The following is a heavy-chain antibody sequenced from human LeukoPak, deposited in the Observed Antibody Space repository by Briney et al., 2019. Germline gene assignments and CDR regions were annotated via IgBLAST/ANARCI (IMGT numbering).Heavy chain of an antibody. CDR3: ARGRTWLQFAHDDY. CDR2: IKQDGSEK. Sequence: GGSLRLSCAASGFTFSSYWMSWVRQAPGKGLEWVANIKQDGSEKYYVDSVKGRFTISRDNAKNSLYLQMNSLRAEDTAVYYCARGRTWLQFAHDDYCGQGTLVTVSS. J-gene: IGHJ4*02. D-gene: IGHD5-24*01. V-gene: IGHV3-7*01. CDR1: GFTFSSYW.